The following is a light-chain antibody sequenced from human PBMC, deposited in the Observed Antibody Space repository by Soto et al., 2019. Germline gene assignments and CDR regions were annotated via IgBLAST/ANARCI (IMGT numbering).Light chain of an antibody. V-gene: IGKV3-15*01. CDR1: QSVSSN. Sequence: EIVMTQSPATLSVSPGERATLSCRASQSVSSNLAWYQQKPDQTPKLLIYVASTRATGIPARFSGSGSGTEFPLTISSLQSEDFAVYYCQQYNVWPLTFGGGTKVEFK. CDR2: VAS. J-gene: IGKJ4*01. CDR3: QQYNVWPLT.